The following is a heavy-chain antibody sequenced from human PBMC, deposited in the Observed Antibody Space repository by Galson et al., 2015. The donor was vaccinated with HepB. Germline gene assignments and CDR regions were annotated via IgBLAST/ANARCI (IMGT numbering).Heavy chain of an antibody. CDR2: ISAYNGNT. Sequence: QSGAEVKKPGASVKVSCTASGYTFTSYGISWVRQAPGQGLEWMGWISAYNGNTNYAQKLQGSVTMTTDTSTSTAYMELMSRRSDDTAVYYCATASNYDILTGHSQRALDIWVQGTMVTVSS. D-gene: IGHD3-9*01. CDR3: ATASNYDILTGHSQRALDI. CDR1: GYTFTSYG. V-gene: IGHV1-18*01. J-gene: IGHJ3*02.